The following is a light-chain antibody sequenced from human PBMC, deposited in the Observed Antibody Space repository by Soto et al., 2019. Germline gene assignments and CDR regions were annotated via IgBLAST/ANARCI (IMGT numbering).Light chain of an antibody. CDR1: SSDVGGYNY. J-gene: IGLJ2*01. CDR2: DVS. Sequence: QSVLTQPASVSGSPGQSITISCTGTSSDVGGYNYVSWYQHHPGKAPKLMIYDVSNRPSGVSNRFSGSKSGNTASLTISGLQAEDEAVYYCSSYTSSSSLVFGGGTKLTVL. CDR3: SSYTSSSSLV. V-gene: IGLV2-14*03.